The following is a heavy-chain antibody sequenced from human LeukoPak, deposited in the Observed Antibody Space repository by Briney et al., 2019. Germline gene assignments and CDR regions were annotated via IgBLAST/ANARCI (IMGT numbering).Heavy chain of an antibody. CDR2: ISSSGASK. CDR1: GFTFGSYA. Sequence: PGGSLRLSCAASGFTFGSYAMGWVRRAPEKGLEWVSAISSSGASKYYADSVKGRFTISRDNSKNTLYLQMNSLRAEDTAVYYCARDGRYYFDYWGQGTLVTVSS. V-gene: IGHV3-23*01. CDR3: ARDGRYYFDY. J-gene: IGHJ4*02.